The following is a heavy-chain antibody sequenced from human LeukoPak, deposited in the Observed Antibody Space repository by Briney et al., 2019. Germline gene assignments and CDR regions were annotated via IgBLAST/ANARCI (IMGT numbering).Heavy chain of an antibody. V-gene: IGHV4-59*01. D-gene: IGHD1-1*01. J-gene: IGHJ4*02. CDR2: IYDSGSI. CDR3: ARTEPSGTTSH. CDR1: GGSISIYY. Sequence: SETLSLTCTVSGGSISIYYWSWVRQPPGKGLEWIGYIYDSGSINYNPSLKSRVTISVDTSKNQFSLQLISVTAADTAMYYCARTEPSGTTSHWGQGTLVTVSS.